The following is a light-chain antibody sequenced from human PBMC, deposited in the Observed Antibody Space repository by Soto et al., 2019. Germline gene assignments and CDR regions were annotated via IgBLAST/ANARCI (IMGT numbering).Light chain of an antibody. Sequence: QSVLTQPPSASGSPGQSVTISCTGTTGDVGGYDYVSWYQQHPGKAPKLIIYEVNKRPSGVPYRFSGSKSGNTASLTVSGLQAEDESDYYCISYTSSSTWVFGGGTKLTVL. J-gene: IGLJ3*02. CDR2: EVN. CDR1: TGDVGGYDY. V-gene: IGLV2-8*01. CDR3: ISYTSSSTWV.